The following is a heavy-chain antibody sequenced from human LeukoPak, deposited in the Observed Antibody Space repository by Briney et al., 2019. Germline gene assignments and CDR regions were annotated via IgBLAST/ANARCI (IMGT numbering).Heavy chain of an antibody. CDR1: GGSISSGDYY. Sequence: SETLSLTCTVSGGSISSGDYYRSWIRQPPGKGLEWIGYIYYGGSTYYNPSLKSRVTISVDTSKNQFSLKLSSVTAADTAVYYCARVKSYYFDYWGQGTLVTVSS. J-gene: IGHJ4*02. D-gene: IGHD4-23*01. CDR3: ARVKSYYFDY. CDR2: IYYGGST. V-gene: IGHV4-30-4*08.